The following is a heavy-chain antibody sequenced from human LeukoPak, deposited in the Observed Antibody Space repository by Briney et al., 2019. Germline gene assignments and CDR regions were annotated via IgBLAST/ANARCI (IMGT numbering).Heavy chain of an antibody. CDR2: INPNSGGT. D-gene: IGHD2-15*01. CDR1: GYTFTGYY. Sequence: ASVKVSCKASGYTFTGYYMHWVRQAPGQGLEWMGWINPNSGGTNYAQKFQGRVTMTRDTSISTAYMELSRLRSDDTTVYYCASGREYCSGGSCYSSDDAFDIWGQGTMVTVSS. V-gene: IGHV1-2*02. CDR3: ASGREYCSGGSCYSSDDAFDI. J-gene: IGHJ3*02.